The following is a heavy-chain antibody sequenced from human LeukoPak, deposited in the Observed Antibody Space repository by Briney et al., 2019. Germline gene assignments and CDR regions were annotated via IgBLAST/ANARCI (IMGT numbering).Heavy chain of an antibody. CDR3: ARAGIVGATRLFDY. V-gene: IGHV1-2*02. CDR1: GYTFTGYY. Sequence: ASVKVSCKASGYTFTGYYMHWVRQAPGQGLEWMGWINPNSGGTNYAQKFQGRVTMTRDTSISTAYMELSRLRSDDTAVYYCARAGIVGATRLFDYWGQGTLVTVSS. D-gene: IGHD1-26*01. CDR2: INPNSGGT. J-gene: IGHJ4*02.